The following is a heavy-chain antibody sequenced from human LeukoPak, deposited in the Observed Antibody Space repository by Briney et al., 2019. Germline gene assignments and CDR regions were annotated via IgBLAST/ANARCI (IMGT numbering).Heavy chain of an antibody. J-gene: IGHJ4*02. CDR3: ARDLTPHSYGLYYFDY. Sequence: ASVKVSCKASGYTFTSYYMHWVRQAPGQGLEWMGIINPSGGSTSYAQKFQGRVTMTRDTSTSTVYMELSSLRSEDTAVYYCARDLTPHSYGLYYFDYWGQGTLVTVSS. D-gene: IGHD5-18*01. V-gene: IGHV1-46*01. CDR2: INPSGGST. CDR1: GYTFTSYY.